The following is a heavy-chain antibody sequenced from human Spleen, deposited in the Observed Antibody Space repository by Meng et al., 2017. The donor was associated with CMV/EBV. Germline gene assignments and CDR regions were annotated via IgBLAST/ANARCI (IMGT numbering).Heavy chain of an antibody. CDR1: GFTFSAYE. Sequence: GESLKISCAASGFTFSAYEMNWLRQAPGKGLEWLSYASAGARNIYYADSVKGRFTISRDNSKNTLYLQMNSLRAEDTAVYYCAREIRMGYWGQGTLVTVSS. CDR2: ASAGARNI. V-gene: IGHV3-48*03. CDR3: AREIRMGY. J-gene: IGHJ4*02. D-gene: IGHD2-15*01.